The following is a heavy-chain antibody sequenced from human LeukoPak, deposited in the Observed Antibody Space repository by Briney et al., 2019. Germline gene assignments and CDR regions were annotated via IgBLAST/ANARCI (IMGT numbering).Heavy chain of an antibody. CDR1: GYSISSGYY. Sequence: SETLSLTCAVSGYSISSGYYWGWIRQPPGKGLEWIGSIYHSGITYYNPSLKSRVTISVDTSKNQFSLKLSSVTAADTAVYYCARMSNWLPDYWGQGTLVTVSS. J-gene: IGHJ4*02. D-gene: IGHD7-27*01. CDR2: IYHSGIT. V-gene: IGHV4-38-2*01. CDR3: ARMSNWLPDY.